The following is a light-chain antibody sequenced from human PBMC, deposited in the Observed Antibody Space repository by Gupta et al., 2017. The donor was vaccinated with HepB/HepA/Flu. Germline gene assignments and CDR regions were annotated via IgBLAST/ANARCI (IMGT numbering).Light chain of an antibody. CDR1: NNNVGNEG. CDR2: KNN. V-gene: IGLV10-54*01. Sequence: QAGLTQPPSVSRDLSQTATLTCTGNNNNVGNEGVVSLQQHQGHPPQLLSYKNNNRPSRIPGRFFASWSRNTGFLNITGHLPEDEADYYCSAWDSSLSGHVLGPGTKITVL. J-gene: IGLJ1*01. CDR3: SAWDSSLSGHV.